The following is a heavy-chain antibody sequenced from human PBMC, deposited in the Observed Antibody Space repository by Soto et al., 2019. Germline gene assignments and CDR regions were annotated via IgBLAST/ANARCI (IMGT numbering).Heavy chain of an antibody. Sequence: KPSETLSLTCTVSGGSISSSSYYWGWIRQPPGKGLEWIGSIYYSGSTYYNPSLKSRVTISVDTSKNQFSLKLSSVTAADTAVYYCARGRNWFDPWGQGTLVTVS. CDR2: IYYSGST. CDR3: ARGRNWFDP. V-gene: IGHV4-39*01. J-gene: IGHJ5*02. CDR1: GGSISSSSYY.